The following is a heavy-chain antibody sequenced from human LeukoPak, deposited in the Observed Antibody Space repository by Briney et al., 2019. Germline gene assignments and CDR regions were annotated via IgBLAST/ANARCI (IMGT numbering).Heavy chain of an antibody. Sequence: GGSLRLSCAAPGFTFSSYGMHRVRQAPGKGLEWVAFIRYDGSNKYYADSVKGRFTISRDNSKNTLYLQMNSLRAEDTAVYYCAKDLWSGYFRFDYWGQGTLVTVSS. CDR1: GFTFSSYG. J-gene: IGHJ4*02. V-gene: IGHV3-30*02. D-gene: IGHD3-3*01. CDR3: AKDLWSGYFRFDY. CDR2: IRYDGSNK.